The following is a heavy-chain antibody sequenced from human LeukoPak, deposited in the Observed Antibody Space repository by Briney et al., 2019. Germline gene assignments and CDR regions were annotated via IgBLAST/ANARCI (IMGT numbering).Heavy chain of an antibody. D-gene: IGHD5-12*01. V-gene: IGHV3-11*03. Sequence: PGGSLRLSCAASGFTFSDYYMSWIRQAPGKGLEWVSYISTGSSYTKYADSVKGRFTISRDNAKSSLYLQMNSLRAEDTAVYYCARRFLATPGGFDYWGQGTLVTVSS. J-gene: IGHJ4*02. CDR2: ISTGSSYT. CDR1: GFTFSDYY. CDR3: ARRFLATPGGFDY.